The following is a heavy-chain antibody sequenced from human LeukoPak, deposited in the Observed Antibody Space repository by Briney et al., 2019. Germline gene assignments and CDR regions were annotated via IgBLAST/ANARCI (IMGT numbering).Heavy chain of an antibody. Sequence: KASETLSLTCTVSGGSIRSYYWSWIRQPPGKGLEWIGYIYDSGSTNYNPSLKSRVTISVDTSKNQFSLKLSSVAAADTAVYYCARELGYCSGGSCYGFDPWGQGTLVTVSS. CDR2: IYDSGST. J-gene: IGHJ5*02. CDR1: GGSIRSYY. D-gene: IGHD2-15*01. CDR3: ARELGYCSGGSCYGFDP. V-gene: IGHV4-59*01.